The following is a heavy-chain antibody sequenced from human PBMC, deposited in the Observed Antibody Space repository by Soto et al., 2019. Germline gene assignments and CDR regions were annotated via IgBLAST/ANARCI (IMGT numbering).Heavy chain of an antibody. D-gene: IGHD3-22*01. CDR2: VMPIFRTL. J-gene: IGHJ3*01. Sequence: QVQLIQSEAEVKKPGSSVRVSCTASGGIFGSHGFSWVRQAPGQRLEWVGGVMPIFRTLTYTEKFQARVRIAADESTNTVYLELSSLTSEDTAVYYCVRDRRIYYSDPHDEFVASDYEVWGQGTMVSVSS. CDR1: GGIFGSHG. V-gene: IGHV1-69*01. CDR3: VRDRRIYYSDPHDEFVASDYEV.